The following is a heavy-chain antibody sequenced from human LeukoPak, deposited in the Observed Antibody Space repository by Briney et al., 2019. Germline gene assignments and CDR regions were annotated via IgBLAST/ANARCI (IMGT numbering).Heavy chain of an antibody. Sequence: GGSLRVACAAPGYTLSSDARSGGRQEPREGLGWVSAISGSGGSTYYADYVKGRFTISRDNSKNTLYLQMNSLRAEDTAVYYCAKERYFDWLSTRFYFDYWGQGTLVTVSS. CDR3: AKERYFDWLSTRFYFDY. J-gene: IGHJ4*02. D-gene: IGHD3-9*01. CDR1: GYTLSSDA. CDR2: ISGSGGST. V-gene: IGHV3-23*01.